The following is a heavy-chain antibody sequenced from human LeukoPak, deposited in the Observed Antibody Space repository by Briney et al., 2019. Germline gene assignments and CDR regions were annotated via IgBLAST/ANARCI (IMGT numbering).Heavy chain of an antibody. Sequence: PGGSLTLACAASGCTFSSYAMSWVRQAPGRGLEWVSAISGSGGSTYYADSVKGRFTISRDNSKNTLYLQMNSLRAEDTAVYYCAKGVVVVPAAIDYWGQGTLVTVSS. V-gene: IGHV3-23*01. CDR3: AKGVVVVPAAIDY. CDR1: GCTFSSYA. J-gene: IGHJ4*02. D-gene: IGHD2-2*01. CDR2: ISGSGGST.